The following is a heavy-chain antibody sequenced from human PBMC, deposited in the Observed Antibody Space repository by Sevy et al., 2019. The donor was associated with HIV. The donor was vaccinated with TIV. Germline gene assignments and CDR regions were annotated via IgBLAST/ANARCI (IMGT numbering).Heavy chain of an antibody. CDR1: GGTFSSYA. Sequence: ASVKVSFKASGGTFSSYAISWVRQAPGQGLEWMGGIIPIFGTANYAQKFQGRVTITADESTSTAYMELSSLRSEDTAVYYCARDYGGNSGTDAFDIWGQGTMVTVSS. CDR3: ARDYGGNSGTDAFDI. CDR2: IIPIFGTA. J-gene: IGHJ3*02. D-gene: IGHD4-17*01. V-gene: IGHV1-69*13.